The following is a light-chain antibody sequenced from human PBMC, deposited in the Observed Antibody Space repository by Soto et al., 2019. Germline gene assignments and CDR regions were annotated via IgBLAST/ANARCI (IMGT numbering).Light chain of an antibody. CDR2: GAS. CDR3: QQYNNWPRV. CDR1: QSVSSN. J-gene: IGKJ2*01. Sequence: EILMTQSPGTLSVSPGERATLSCRASQSVSSNLAWYQQKPGQAPRLLIYGASTRATGIPARFSGSGSGTACTLTISSLQSEDFAVYYCQQYNNWPRVFGQGTKLEIK. V-gene: IGKV3-15*01.